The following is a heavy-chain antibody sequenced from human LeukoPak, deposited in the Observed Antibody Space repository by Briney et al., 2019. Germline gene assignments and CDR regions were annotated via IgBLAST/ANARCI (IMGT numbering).Heavy chain of an antibody. CDR3: ARDDYGGNDY. CDR2: ISWNSVGI. Sequence: GGSLRLSCAASGFIFDNYAMHWVRQAPGKGLEWVSGISWNSVGIGYADSVEGRFTISRDTAKDSLYLQMNSLRAEDTAVYYCARDDYGGNDYWGQGTLVTVSS. V-gene: IGHV3-9*01. CDR1: GFIFDNYA. D-gene: IGHD4-23*01. J-gene: IGHJ4*02.